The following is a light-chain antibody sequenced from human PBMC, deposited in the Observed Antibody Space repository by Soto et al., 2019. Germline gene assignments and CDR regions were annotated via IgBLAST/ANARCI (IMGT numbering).Light chain of an antibody. CDR3: QQYMSSVT. CDR2: GVS. J-gene: IGKJ1*01. CDR1: QSVDSTF. Sequence: EIVLTQSPGSLSLSPGERATLSCRASQSVDSTFFAWYQKKPGQAPRLLMYGVSKRATGIPDRVSGRGSGIDFTLTISRQEPEDFAVYYCQQYMSSVTFGQGTRVEIK. V-gene: IGKV3-20*01.